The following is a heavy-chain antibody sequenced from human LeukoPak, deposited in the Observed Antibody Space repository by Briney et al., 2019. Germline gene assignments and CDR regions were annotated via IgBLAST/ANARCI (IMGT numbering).Heavy chain of an antibody. Sequence: PSETLSLTCTVSGGSISSYYWSWIRQPPGKGLEWIGNIYYSGNSYYNPSLKSRVTISVDTSKNQFSLKLSSVTAADSAVYYCARRDHSSSRRSFDYWGQGALVTVSS. J-gene: IGHJ4*02. V-gene: IGHV4-59*04. CDR1: GGSISSYY. CDR3: ARRDHSSSRRSFDY. D-gene: IGHD6-13*01. CDR2: IYYSGNS.